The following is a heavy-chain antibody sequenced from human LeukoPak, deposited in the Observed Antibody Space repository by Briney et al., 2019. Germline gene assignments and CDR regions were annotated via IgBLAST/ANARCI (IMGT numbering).Heavy chain of an antibody. CDR2: IYYSGST. V-gene: IGHV4-59*05. D-gene: IGHD5-18*01. J-gene: IGHJ4*02. Sequence: SETLSLTCTVSGGSISSYYWSWIRQPPGKGLEWIGSIYYSGSTYYNPSLKSRVTISVDTSKNQFSLKLSSVTAADTAVYYCATQIPRGYSYGDGSYWGQGTLVTVSS. CDR3: ATQIPRGYSYGDGSY. CDR1: GGSISSYY.